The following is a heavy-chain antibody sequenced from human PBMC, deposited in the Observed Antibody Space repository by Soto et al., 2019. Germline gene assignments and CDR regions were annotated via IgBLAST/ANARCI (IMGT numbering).Heavy chain of an antibody. Sequence: GGSLRLSCAASGFTFSSYWMSWVRQAPGKGLEWVANIKQDGSEKYYVDSVKGRFTISRDNAKNSLYLQMNSLRAEDTAVYYCAREAYDYGDYVFDIWGQGTMVTVSS. CDR2: IKQDGSEK. CDR1: GFTFSSYW. D-gene: IGHD4-17*01. V-gene: IGHV3-7*01. J-gene: IGHJ3*02. CDR3: AREAYDYGDYVFDI.